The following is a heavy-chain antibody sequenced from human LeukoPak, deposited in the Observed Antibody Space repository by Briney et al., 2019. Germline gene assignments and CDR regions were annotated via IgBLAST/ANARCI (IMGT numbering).Heavy chain of an antibody. J-gene: IGHJ4*02. CDR3: ARTSGPYGGNYFDY. D-gene: IGHD4-23*01. CDR2: IYYSGST. CDR1: GGSMSSYY. Sequence: PSETLSLTCTVSGGSMSSYYWSWIRQPPGKGLEWIWYIYYSGSTNYNPSLKSRVTISVDTSKNQFSLKLISVNAADTAVYYCARTSGPYGGNYFDYWGQGTLVTVSS. V-gene: IGHV4-59*08.